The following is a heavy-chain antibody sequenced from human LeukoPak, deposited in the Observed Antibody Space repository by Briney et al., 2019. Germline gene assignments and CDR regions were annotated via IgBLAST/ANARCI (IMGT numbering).Heavy chain of an antibody. CDR2: ISAYNGNT. D-gene: IGHD4-17*01. V-gene: IGHV1-18*01. J-gene: IGHJ4*02. CDR1: GGTFSSYA. CDR3: ARDGTYGDYED. Sequence: ASVKVSCKASGGTFSSYAISWVRQAPGQGLEWMGWISAYNGNTKYAQKLQGRVTMTTDTSTSTAYMELRSLRSDDTAVYYCARDGTYGDYEDWGQGTLVTVSS.